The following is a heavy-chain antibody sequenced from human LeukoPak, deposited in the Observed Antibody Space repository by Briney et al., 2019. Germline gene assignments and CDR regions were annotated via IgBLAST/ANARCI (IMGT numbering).Heavy chain of an antibody. Sequence: SETLSLTRAVYVGSFTGYYWSWIRQPPGKGLEWIGEINHSGSTNYNPPLKSRVTISVDTSKNQFSLKLSSVTAADMAVYYCARFKGGYSYGYYYYYGMDVWGQGTTVTVSS. CDR2: INHSGST. J-gene: IGHJ6*02. CDR3: ARFKGGYSYGYYYYYGMDV. D-gene: IGHD5-18*01. CDR1: VGSFTGYY. V-gene: IGHV4-34*01.